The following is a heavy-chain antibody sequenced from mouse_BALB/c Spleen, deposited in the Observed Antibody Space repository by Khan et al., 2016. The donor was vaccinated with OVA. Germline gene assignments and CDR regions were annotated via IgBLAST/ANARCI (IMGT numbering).Heavy chain of an antibody. D-gene: IGHD2-10*01. CDR3: ARQPYYHYNIMDY. J-gene: IGHJ4*01. Sequence: QVQLKQSGPGLAAPSQSLSITCTISGFSLTNYGVHWVRQPPGKGLEWLAVIWSDGSTTYNSALKSRLTITKDNSQSQVFLKMNSLQTDDTAIYFCARQPYYHYNIMDYWSQGTSVTVSS. CDR2: IWSDGST. CDR1: GFSLTNYG. V-gene: IGHV2-6-1*01.